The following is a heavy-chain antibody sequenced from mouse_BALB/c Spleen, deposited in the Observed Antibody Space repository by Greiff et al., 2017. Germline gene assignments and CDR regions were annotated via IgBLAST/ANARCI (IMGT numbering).Heavy chain of an antibody. CDR2: ISNGGGST. Sequence: EVKLMESGGGLVQPGGSLKLSCAASGFTFSSYTMSWVRQTPEKRLEWVAYISNGGGSTYYPDTVKGRFTISRDNAKNTLYLQMSSLKSEDTAMYYCARHVSSMDYWGQGTSVTVSS. V-gene: IGHV5-12-2*01. CDR3: ARHVSSMDY. J-gene: IGHJ4*01. CDR1: GFTFSSYT.